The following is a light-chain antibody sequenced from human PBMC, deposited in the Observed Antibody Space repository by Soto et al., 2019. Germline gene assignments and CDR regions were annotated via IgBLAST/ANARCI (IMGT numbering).Light chain of an antibody. CDR2: AAS. CDR3: QQFGSPPLFT. V-gene: IGKV3-20*01. J-gene: IGKJ3*01. Sequence: ENVLTQSPGTLSLSPGERATLSCRASQSVSSTYIAWYQQKPGQAPRLLIYAASNRATGIPDRFSGSGSGTDFTLTISRLEPEDFAVYYCQQFGSPPLFTFGPETKVDIK. CDR1: QSVSSTY.